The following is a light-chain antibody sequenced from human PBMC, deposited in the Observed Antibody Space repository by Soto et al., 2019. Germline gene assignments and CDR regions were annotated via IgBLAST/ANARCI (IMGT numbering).Light chain of an antibody. Sequence: QSVLTQPPSASGTPGQRVTISCSGSSSNIGSNTVYWYQQLPGTAPKLLIYSNNLRPSGVPDRFSGSKSGTSASLAISGLQSEDEDDYYCAAWDDSLNGWVFGGGTKVTVL. CDR2: SNN. V-gene: IGLV1-44*01. CDR3: AAWDDSLNGWV. J-gene: IGLJ3*02. CDR1: SSNIGSNT.